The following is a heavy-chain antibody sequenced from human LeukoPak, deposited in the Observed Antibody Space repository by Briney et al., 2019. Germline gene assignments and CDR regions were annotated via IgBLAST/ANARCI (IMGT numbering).Heavy chain of an antibody. CDR3: APGYKWNYWDY. D-gene: IGHD1-7*01. V-gene: IGHV3-11*01. Sequence: NPGGSLRLSCSASGFTFSDYYRSWIRQAPGKGLELVAYINSSGRTIYDADAVKCRFTISRDNANNSRDLQMNIRRSDDTAVYYCAPGYKWNYWDYWGQGTLVTVSS. CDR2: INSSGRTI. CDR1: GFTFSDYY. J-gene: IGHJ4*02.